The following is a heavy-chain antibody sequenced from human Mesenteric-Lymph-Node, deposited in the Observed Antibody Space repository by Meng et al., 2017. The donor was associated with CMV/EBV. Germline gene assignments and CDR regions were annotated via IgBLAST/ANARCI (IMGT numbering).Heavy chain of an antibody. CDR3: ARRRWGYCSSTSCYLVDY. Sequence: GSLRLSCAVYGGSFSGYYWSWIRQPPGKGLEWIGEINHSGSTNYNPSLKSRVTISVDTSKNQFSLKLSSVTAADTAVYYCARRRWGYCSSTSCYLVDYWGQGTLVTVSS. J-gene: IGHJ4*02. CDR2: INHSGST. D-gene: IGHD2-2*01. V-gene: IGHV4-34*01. CDR1: GGSFSGYY.